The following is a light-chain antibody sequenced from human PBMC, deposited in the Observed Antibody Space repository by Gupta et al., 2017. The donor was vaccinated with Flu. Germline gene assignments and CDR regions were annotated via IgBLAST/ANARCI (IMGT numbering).Light chain of an antibody. CDR2: DAS. J-gene: IGKJ2*01. CDR1: QSVSPS. V-gene: IGKV3-11*01. CDR3: QQHSDLPMYT. Sequence: EVVLTQSPATLSLSPGERAVLSCRASQSVSPSLAWYQQKPGQAPRLLMYDASRRAAGIPARFSGSGSGTDFTLTISTREQEDFAVYYCQQHSDLPMYTFGQGTKVEIK.